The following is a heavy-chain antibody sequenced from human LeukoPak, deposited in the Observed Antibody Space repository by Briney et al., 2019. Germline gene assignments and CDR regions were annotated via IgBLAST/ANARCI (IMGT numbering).Heavy chain of an antibody. D-gene: IGHD3-22*01. J-gene: IGHJ5*02. V-gene: IGHV1-2*02. Sequence: ASVKVSCKASGYTFTGYYMHWVRQAPGQGLEWMGWINPNSGGTNYAQKFQGRVTMTRDMSISTAYMELSRLRSDDTAVYYCARGLFYYDSSGYYYRSALNWFDPWGQGTLVTVSS. CDR1: GYTFTGYY. CDR2: INPNSGGT. CDR3: ARGLFYYDSSGYYYRSALNWFDP.